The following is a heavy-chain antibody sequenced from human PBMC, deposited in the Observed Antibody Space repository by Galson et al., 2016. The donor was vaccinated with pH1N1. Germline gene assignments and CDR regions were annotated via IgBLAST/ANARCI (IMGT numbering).Heavy chain of an antibody. CDR3: ARMSGSSRYLDY. Sequence: CKASGYTFSSYGISWVRQAPGKGLEWMGWISGYNGNTKYEQKIQGRVSMTIDTSTSTVYMELRSLRFDDTALYYCARMSGSSRYLDYWGQGTLVTVSS. CDR2: ISGYNGNT. V-gene: IGHV1-18*01. J-gene: IGHJ4*02. CDR1: GYTFSSYG. D-gene: IGHD1-26*01.